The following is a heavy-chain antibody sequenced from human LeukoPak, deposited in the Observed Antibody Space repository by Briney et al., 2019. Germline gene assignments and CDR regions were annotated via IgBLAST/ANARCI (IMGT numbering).Heavy chain of an antibody. D-gene: IGHD2-21*02. Sequence: GGSLRLSCAASGFTFSDYHMSWIRQASGKGLEWVSYVSSSGGTISYADSVEGRFSISRDNAKKSLYLQMNSLRAEDTAVYYCAKRGGIVVVTNYFDYWGQGTLVTVSS. CDR2: VSSSGGTI. CDR1: GFTFSDYH. J-gene: IGHJ4*02. V-gene: IGHV3-11*01. CDR3: AKRGGIVVVTNYFDY.